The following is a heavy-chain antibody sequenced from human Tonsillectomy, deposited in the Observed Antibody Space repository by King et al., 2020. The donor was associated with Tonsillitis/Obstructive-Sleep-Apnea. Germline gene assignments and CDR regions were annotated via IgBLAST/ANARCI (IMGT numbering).Heavy chain of an antibody. CDR3: AKDFTRMGVNEYSDY. Sequence: VQLVESGGGLVQPGGSLRLSCAASGFTFSSYAMSWVRQAPGKGLEWVSSISVSGGSTYYADSVKGRFTMSRDNSKNTLFMQMNSVRTEDTAVYYCAKDFTRMGVNEYSDYWGQGTLVTVSS. CDR1: GFTFSSYA. D-gene: IGHD1-1*01. CDR2: ISVSGGST. V-gene: IGHV3-23*04. J-gene: IGHJ4*02.